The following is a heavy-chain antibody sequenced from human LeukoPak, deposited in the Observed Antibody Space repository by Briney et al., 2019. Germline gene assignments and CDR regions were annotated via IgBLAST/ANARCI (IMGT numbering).Heavy chain of an antibody. J-gene: IGHJ1*01. CDR3: ARGYCGGDCYGD. D-gene: IGHD2-21*02. Sequence: GGSLRLSCAASGFTFSSYAMSWVRQAPGKGLEWVSSIDGSSSHIYYADSVKGRFTISRDNTKSSLYLQMNSLRAEDMAVYYCARGYCGGDCYGDWGQGTLVTVSS. CDR2: IDGSSSHI. V-gene: IGHV3-21*01. CDR1: GFTFSSYA.